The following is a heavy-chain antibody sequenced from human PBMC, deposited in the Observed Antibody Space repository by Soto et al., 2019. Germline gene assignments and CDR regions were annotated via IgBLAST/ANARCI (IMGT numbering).Heavy chain of an antibody. J-gene: IGHJ4*02. CDR1: GYTFTSYG. CDR3: ARDRKLWFGSTSPTLDY. Sequence: QVQLVQSGAEVKKPGASVKVSCKASGYTFTSYGISWVRQAPGQGLEWMGWISDYNGNTNYAQKLQGRVTMTTDTSTSTAYMELRSLRADDTAVYYCARDRKLWFGSTSPTLDYWGQGTLVTVSS. CDR2: ISDYNGNT. D-gene: IGHD3-10*01. V-gene: IGHV1-18*01.